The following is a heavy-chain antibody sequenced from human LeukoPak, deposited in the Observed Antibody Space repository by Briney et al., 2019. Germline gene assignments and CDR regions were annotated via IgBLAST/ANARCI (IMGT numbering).Heavy chain of an antibody. CDR2: IYTSGST. V-gene: IGHV4-4*07. Sequence: SETLSLTCTVSGGSISSYYWSWIRQPAGKGLEWIGRIYTSGSTNYNPSLKSRVTMSVDTSKNQLSLKLSSVTAADTAVYYCASLNSVGAFDIWGQGTMVTVSS. CDR3: ASLNSVGAFDI. J-gene: IGHJ3*02. CDR1: GGSISSYY. D-gene: IGHD5/OR15-5a*01.